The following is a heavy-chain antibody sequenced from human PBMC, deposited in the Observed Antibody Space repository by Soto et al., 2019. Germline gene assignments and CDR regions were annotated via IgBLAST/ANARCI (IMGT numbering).Heavy chain of an antibody. CDR3: ARGFCSGDSCYGFPRWVDP. CDR1: GVSTRDDT. V-gene: IGHV4-59*01. D-gene: IGHD2-15*01. Sequence: SETLSLSCTFSGVSTRDDTWAWIRQPPGKPLECIGFIYHNGNTNYNPSLKSRVTISIDTSRNQFSLNLNTVTAADTAVYYCARGFCSGDSCYGFPRWVDPWGQGTLVTVSS. CDR2: IYHNGNT. J-gene: IGHJ5*02.